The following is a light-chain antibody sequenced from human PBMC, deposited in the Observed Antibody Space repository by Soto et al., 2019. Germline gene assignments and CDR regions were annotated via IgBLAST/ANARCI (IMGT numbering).Light chain of an antibody. Sequence: DIQMTQSPSTLSASVGDGVTITCRASQSITSSLAWYQQKPGKAPKLLIYKASSLESGVPSRFSGSRSGTEFTLTISSLQPDDFATYYCHQYITYPWTFGQGTKVEIK. CDR2: KAS. CDR3: HQYITYPWT. CDR1: QSITSS. V-gene: IGKV1-5*03. J-gene: IGKJ1*01.